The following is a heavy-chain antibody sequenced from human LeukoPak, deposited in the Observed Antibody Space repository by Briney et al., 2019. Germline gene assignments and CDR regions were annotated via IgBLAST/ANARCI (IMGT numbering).Heavy chain of an antibody. D-gene: IGHD6-13*01. Sequence: GSSVKVSCKASGGTFSSYAISWVRQAPGQGLEWMGGIIPIFGTTNYAQKFQGRVTITADESTSTAYMELSSLRSEDTAVYYCARDESIAAAGFDYWGQGTLVTVSS. CDR3: ARDESIAAAGFDY. CDR1: GGTFSSYA. V-gene: IGHV1-69*01. CDR2: IIPIFGTT. J-gene: IGHJ4*02.